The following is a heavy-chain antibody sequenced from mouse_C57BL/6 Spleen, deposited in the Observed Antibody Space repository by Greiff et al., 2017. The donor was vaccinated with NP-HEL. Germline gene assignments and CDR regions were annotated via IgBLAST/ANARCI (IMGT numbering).Heavy chain of an antibody. CDR2: IDPSDSET. CDR1: GYTFTSYW. CDR3: ASYDGYYPFAY. V-gene: IGHV1-52*01. J-gene: IGHJ3*01. D-gene: IGHD2-3*01. Sequence: VQLQQPGAELVRPGSSVKLSCKASGYTFTSYWMHWVKQRPIQGLEWIGNIDPSDSETHYNQKFKDKATLTVDKSSSTAYMQLSSLTSEDSAVYYCASYDGYYPFAYWGQGTLVTVSA.